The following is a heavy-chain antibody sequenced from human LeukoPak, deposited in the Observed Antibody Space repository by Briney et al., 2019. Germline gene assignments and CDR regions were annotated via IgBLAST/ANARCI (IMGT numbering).Heavy chain of an antibody. V-gene: IGHV4-4*07. Sequence: SETLSLTCTVSGGSISSYYWSWIRQPAGKGLEWIGRIYSSGSTNYNPSLKSRVTMSVDTSKNQFSLKLSSVTAADTAVYYCASRKSTIFGVVKRWFDPWGQGTLVTVSS. CDR2: IYSSGST. J-gene: IGHJ5*02. CDR3: ASRKSTIFGVVKRWFDP. D-gene: IGHD3-3*01. CDR1: GGSISSYY.